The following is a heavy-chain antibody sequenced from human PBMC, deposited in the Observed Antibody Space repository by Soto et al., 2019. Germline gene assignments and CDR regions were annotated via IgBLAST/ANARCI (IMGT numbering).Heavy chain of an antibody. CDR3: VKEASTGGPTWFDS. J-gene: IGHJ5*01. CDR1: GFTFSSYA. Sequence: GSLRLSCAAPGFTFSSYAMSWVRQPPGKGLEWVPAVTGSGSHTYYADSVKGRFTISRDNSKNTLFLQMTGLGAEDTAIYYCVKEASTGGPTWFDSWGQGTLVTV. D-gene: IGHD7-27*01. V-gene: IGHV3-23*01. CDR2: VTGSGSHT.